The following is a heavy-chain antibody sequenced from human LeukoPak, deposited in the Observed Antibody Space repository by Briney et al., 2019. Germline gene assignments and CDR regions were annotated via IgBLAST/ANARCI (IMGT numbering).Heavy chain of an antibody. V-gene: IGHV3-9*01. CDR1: GFTFDDYA. Sequence: GGSLRLSCAASGFTFDDYAMHWVRQAPGKGLEWVSGISWNSGSIGYADSVKGRFTISRDNAKNSLYLQMNSLRAEDTALYYCAKDVRWLAPEYFQHWGQGTLVTVSS. J-gene: IGHJ1*01. D-gene: IGHD6-19*01. CDR3: AKDVRWLAPEYFQH. CDR2: ISWNSGSI.